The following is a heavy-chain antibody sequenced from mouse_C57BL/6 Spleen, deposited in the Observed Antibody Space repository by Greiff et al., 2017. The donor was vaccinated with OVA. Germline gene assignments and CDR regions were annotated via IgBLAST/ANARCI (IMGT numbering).Heavy chain of an antibody. Sequence: EVNVVESGGGLVKPGGSLKLSCAASGFTFSSYAMSWVRQTPEKRLEWVATISDGGSYTYYPDNVKGRFTISRDNAKNNLYLQMSHLKSEDTAMYYCARDRRGFDYWGQGTTLTVSS. CDR1: GFTFSSYA. CDR2: ISDGGSYT. J-gene: IGHJ2*01. V-gene: IGHV5-4*01. CDR3: ARDRRGFDY.